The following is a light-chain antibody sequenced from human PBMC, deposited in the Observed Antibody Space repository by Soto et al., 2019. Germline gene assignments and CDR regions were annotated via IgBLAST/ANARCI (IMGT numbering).Light chain of an antibody. CDR2: DAS. J-gene: IGKJ5*01. Sequence: EIVLTQSPATLSLSPGERATLSCRASQSFSSYLAWYQQKPGQAPRLLIYDASKRATGIPARFSGRGSGTDFTLTISIREPEDFAFYYCQQRSNWHPVITFGQGTRLEIK. V-gene: IGKV3-11*01. CDR3: QQRSNWHPVIT. CDR1: QSFSSY.